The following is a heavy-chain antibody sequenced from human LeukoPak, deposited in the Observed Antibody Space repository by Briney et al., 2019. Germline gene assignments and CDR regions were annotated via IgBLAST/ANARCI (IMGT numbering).Heavy chain of an antibody. CDR1: GDSVSSNSAA. CDR2: TYYRSKWYN. D-gene: IGHD4-23*01. J-gene: IGHJ4*02. Sequence: SQTLSLTCAISGDSVSSNSAAWNWIRQSPSGGLEWLGRTYYRSKWYNDYAVSVKSRITINPDTSKNQFSLQLNSVTPEDTAVYYCAREVRTTVVTPPFDYWGQGTLVTVSS. CDR3: AREVRTTVVTPPFDY. V-gene: IGHV6-1*01.